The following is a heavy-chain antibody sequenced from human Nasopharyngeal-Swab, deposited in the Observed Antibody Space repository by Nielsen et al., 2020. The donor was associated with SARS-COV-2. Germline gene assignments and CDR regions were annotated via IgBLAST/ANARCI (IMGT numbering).Heavy chain of an antibody. CDR2: ISAYNGNT. V-gene: IGHV1-18*04. CDR3: ARERGSYSNAGGYYYYMDV. J-gene: IGHJ6*03. D-gene: IGHD1-26*01. CDR1: GYTFTSYG. Sequence: ASVKVSCKASGYTFTSYGISWVRQAPGQGLEWMGWISAYNGNTNYAQKLQGRVTMTTDTSTSTAYMELRSLRSDDTAVYYCARERGSYSNAGGYYYYMDVWGKVTTVTVSS.